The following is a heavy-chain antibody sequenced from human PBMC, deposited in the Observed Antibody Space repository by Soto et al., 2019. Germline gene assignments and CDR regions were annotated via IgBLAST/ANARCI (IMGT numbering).Heavy chain of an antibody. CDR3: ASVGGDDFGDSGGFDY. Sequence: SETLSLTCTVSGGSIRDYFWTWIRQPPGKGLEWIGYIYYSGRTNYNPSLKSRVSISVDTSKNHFSLRLRSVTAADTAVYYCASVGGDDFGDSGGFDYWGQGTLVTVSS. CDR1: GGSIRDYF. CDR2: IYYSGRT. D-gene: IGHD4-17*01. V-gene: IGHV4-59*01. J-gene: IGHJ4*02.